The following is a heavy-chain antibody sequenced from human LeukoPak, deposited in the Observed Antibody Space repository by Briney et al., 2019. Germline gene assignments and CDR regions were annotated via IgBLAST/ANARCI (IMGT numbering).Heavy chain of an antibody. J-gene: IGHJ6*02. D-gene: IGHD3-9*01. V-gene: IGHV3-64D*06. CDR1: GFTFSSYA. CDR2: ISSNGGST. Sequence: GGSLRLSCSASGFTFSSYAMHWVRQAPGKGLEYVSAISSNGGSTYYADSVKGRFTISRDNSKNTLYLQMSSLRAEDTAVYYCVKGMEDYDILTGVLDVWGQGTTVTVPS. CDR3: VKGMEDYDILTGVLDV.